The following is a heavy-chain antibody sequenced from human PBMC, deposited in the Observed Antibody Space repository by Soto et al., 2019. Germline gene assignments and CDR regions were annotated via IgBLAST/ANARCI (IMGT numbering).Heavy chain of an antibody. V-gene: IGHV1-69*12. J-gene: IGHJ6*02. Sequence: QVQLVQSGAEVKKPGSSVKVSCKASGGTFSSYAISWVRQAPGQGLEWMRGIIPIFGTANYAQKFQGRVTITADEATSTAYMELSSLESEATAVYYFARATAGAGTAEPHGMDVLGQGTTVTVSS. CDR3: ARATAGAGTAEPHGMDV. CDR2: IIPIFGTA. D-gene: IGHD6-19*01. CDR1: GGTFSSYA.